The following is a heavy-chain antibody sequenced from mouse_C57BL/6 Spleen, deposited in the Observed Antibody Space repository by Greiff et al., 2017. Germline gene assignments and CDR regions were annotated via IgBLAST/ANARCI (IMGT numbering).Heavy chain of an antibody. CDR3: ARKAAY. CDR1: GYTFTSYW. Sequence: QVQLKQPGAELVKPGASVKLSCKASGYTFTSYWMHWVKQRPGQGLEWIGMIHPNSGSTNYNEKFKSKATLTVDKSSSTAYMQLSSLTSEDSAVYYCARKAAYWGQGTLVTVSA. CDR2: IHPNSGST. V-gene: IGHV1-64*01. J-gene: IGHJ3*01.